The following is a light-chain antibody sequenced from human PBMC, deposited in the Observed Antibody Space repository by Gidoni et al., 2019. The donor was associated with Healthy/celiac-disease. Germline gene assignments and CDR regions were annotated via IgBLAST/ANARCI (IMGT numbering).Light chain of an antibody. Sequence: ELVMTQSPATLSVSPGERAPPSCRASQSVSSNLAWYQQKPGQAPRLLISGSSTRATGIPARFSGSGSGTEFTLTISRLQSEDFAVDYCQQYNNWPPLYTFXXXTKLEIK. CDR3: QQYNNWPPLYT. V-gene: IGKV3-15*01. CDR1: QSVSSN. CDR2: GSS. J-gene: IGKJ2*01.